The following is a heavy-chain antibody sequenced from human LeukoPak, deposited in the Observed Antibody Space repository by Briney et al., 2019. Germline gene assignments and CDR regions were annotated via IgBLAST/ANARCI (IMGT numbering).Heavy chain of an antibody. D-gene: IGHD3-3*01. CDR1: GYTFTGYY. CDR2: INPNSGGT. CDR3: ARDRDFWSGYFYYYYGMDV. Sequence: ASVKVSCKASGYTFTGYYMHWVRQAPGQGLEWMGWINPNSGGTNYAQKLQGRVTMTTDTSTSTAYMELRSLRSDDTAVYYCARDRDFWSGYFYYYYGMDVWGQGTTVTVSS. J-gene: IGHJ6*02. V-gene: IGHV1-2*02.